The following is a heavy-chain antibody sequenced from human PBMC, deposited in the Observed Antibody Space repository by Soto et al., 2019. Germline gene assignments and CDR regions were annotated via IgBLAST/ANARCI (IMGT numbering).Heavy chain of an antibody. D-gene: IGHD2-15*01. J-gene: IGHJ4*02. CDR3: ARGGASSKYFDY. V-gene: IGHV4-59*11. Sequence: SETLSLTCTVSGISIRDQYWSWIRQPPGKGLEWIGFIYYDGTTNYNPSLKSRVTIAVDTSKSQFSLKLSSVTTADTAVYYCARGGASSKYFDYWGQGALVTVSS. CDR1: GISIRDQY. CDR2: IYYDGTT.